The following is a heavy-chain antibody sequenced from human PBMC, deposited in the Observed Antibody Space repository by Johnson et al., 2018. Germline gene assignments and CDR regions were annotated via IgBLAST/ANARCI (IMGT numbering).Heavy chain of an antibody. V-gene: IGHV3-9*01. CDR1: GFIFDDYA. D-gene: IGHD6-6*01. CDR2: ISWNSGSI. J-gene: IGHJ6*03. Sequence: VQLVESGGGLVQPGRSLRLSCAASGFIFDDYAIHWVRQAPGKGLEWVSGISWNSGSIGYADSVKGRFTISRDNAQNSLYLQMNSLRPEDTALYYCAKDTGSSGDYYYMDVWGKGTTVTVSS. CDR3: AKDTGSSGDYYYMDV.